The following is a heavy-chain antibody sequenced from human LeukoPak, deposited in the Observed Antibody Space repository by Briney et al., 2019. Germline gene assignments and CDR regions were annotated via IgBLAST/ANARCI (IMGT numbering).Heavy chain of an antibody. CDR3: ARDMVRGVTVLDY. CDR1: GYTFTSYG. J-gene: IGHJ4*02. CDR2: ISAYNGNT. V-gene: IGHV1-18*01. Sequence: GASVKVSCKASGYTFTSYGITWVRPAPEQGLEWMGWISAYNGNTNYAQKLQGRVTMTTDTSTSTAYMELRSLRSDDTAVYYCARDMVRGVTVLDYWGQGTLVTVSS. D-gene: IGHD3-10*01.